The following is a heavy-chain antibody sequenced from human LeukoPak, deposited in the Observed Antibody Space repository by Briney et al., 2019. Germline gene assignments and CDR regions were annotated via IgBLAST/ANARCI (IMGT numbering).Heavy chain of an antibody. CDR1: GFTFSSYW. J-gene: IGHJ4*02. V-gene: IGHV3-74*03. CDR2: INSDGGTT. D-gene: IGHD3-22*01. Sequence: PGGSLRLSCGVSGFTFSSYWMHWVRQYPGEGLLWVSRINSDGGTTTYADSVKGRFTISRDNAENTLYLQMNSLRAEDTAVYYRARGGQYYYDSSGYPDFDYWGQGTLVTVSS. CDR3: ARGGQYYYDSSGYPDFDY.